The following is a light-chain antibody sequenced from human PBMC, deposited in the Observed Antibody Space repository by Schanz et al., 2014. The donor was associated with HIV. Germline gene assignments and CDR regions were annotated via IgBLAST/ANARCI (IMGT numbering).Light chain of an antibody. V-gene: IGKV3-20*01. CDR1: QSLSSSY. CDR2: GAS. Sequence: EIVLTQSPGTLSLSPGGRATLSCGASQSLSSSYLAWYQQKRDQPPRLLIYGASSRATGIPDRFSGSGSGTDFTLTISSLQSEDFAVYYCQQYNTWPYTFGPGTKLEIK. J-gene: IGKJ2*01. CDR3: QQYNTWPYT.